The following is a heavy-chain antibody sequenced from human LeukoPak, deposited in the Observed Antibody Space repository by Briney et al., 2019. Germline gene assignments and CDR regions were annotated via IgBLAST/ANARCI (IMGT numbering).Heavy chain of an antibody. Sequence: RAGGSLRLSCAASGFTLSIYWMSWVRQAPGKGLEWVANIKQDGSESHYVDSVKGRFTISRDNAKNSLYLQMNSLRAEDTAVYYCATSTLGTYYYYYMDVWGKGTTVTVSS. CDR2: IKQDGSES. D-gene: IGHD2-2*01. J-gene: IGHJ6*03. CDR1: GFTLSIYW. V-gene: IGHV3-7*01. CDR3: ATSTLGTYYYYYMDV.